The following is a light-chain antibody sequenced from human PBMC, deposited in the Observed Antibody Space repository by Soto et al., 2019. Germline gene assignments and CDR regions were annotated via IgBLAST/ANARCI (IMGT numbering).Light chain of an antibody. CDR2: GAS. J-gene: IGKJ1*01. CDR3: QQYNNWPT. Sequence: VLAQYKGTLSLSPGERATLSCRASQTVNNNYLAWYQQIPGQAPRLLISGASGRATGTPDRFSGSASGTDFTLTISRLEPEDFAVYYCQQYNNWPTFGQGTKVDIK. CDR1: QTVNNNY. V-gene: IGKV3-20*01.